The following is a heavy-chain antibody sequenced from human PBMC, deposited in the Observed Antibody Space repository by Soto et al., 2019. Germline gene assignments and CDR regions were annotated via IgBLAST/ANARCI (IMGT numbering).Heavy chain of an antibody. CDR3: ASQDYDKSVYYFDY. Sequence: QVEMEESAPGLLKPSETLSLTCTVSGGSVSSQYWSWIRQPAGKGLEWIGRIYNGGIPLIHPSLESRVALSLDTSKNQFSLTLSSVTAADTATYYCASQDYDKSVYYFDYWGRGTLVTVSS. J-gene: IGHJ4*02. V-gene: IGHV4-4*07. CDR1: GGSVSSQY. CDR2: IYNGGIP. D-gene: IGHD3-22*01.